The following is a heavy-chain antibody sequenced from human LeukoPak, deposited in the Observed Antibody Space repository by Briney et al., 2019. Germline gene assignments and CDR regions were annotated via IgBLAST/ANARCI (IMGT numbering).Heavy chain of an antibody. CDR2: ISSSGSTI. CDR3: ARGSYYDSSGYKDFDY. CDR1: GFTFSSYE. D-gene: IGHD3-22*01. V-gene: IGHV3-48*03. Sequence: GRSLRLSCAASGFTFSSYEMNWVRQAPGKGLEWVSYISSSGSTIYYADSVKGRFTISRDNAKNSLYLQMNSLRAEDTAVYYCARGSYYDSSGYKDFDYWGQGTLVTVSS. J-gene: IGHJ4*02.